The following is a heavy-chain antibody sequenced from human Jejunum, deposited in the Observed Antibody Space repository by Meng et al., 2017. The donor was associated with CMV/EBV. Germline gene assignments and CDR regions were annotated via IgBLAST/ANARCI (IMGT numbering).Heavy chain of an antibody. Sequence: TCIFSWFSLVPGGVGVGWLRQPPGKALEWLALIYWDDDTRYSPSLKSRLTITKDTSKNQVVLTVTNMDPVDTATYYCAHRLTTWGDSWGQGILVTVSS. J-gene: IGHJ4*02. CDR2: IYWDDDT. CDR1: WFSLVPGGVG. V-gene: IGHV2-5*02. CDR3: AHRLTTWGDS. D-gene: IGHD1-1*01.